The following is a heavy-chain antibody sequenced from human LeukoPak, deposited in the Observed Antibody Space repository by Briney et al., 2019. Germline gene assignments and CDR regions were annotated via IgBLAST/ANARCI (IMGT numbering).Heavy chain of an antibody. Sequence: SVKVSCKASGGTFSSYAIGWVRQALGQGLGWMGGIIPIFGTANYAQKFQGRVTITTDESTSTAYMELSSLRSEDTAVYYCARDVFSVRTGSNWFDPWGQGTLVTVSS. V-gene: IGHV1-69*05. D-gene: IGHD1-1*01. CDR3: ARDVFSVRTGSNWFDP. J-gene: IGHJ5*02. CDR2: IIPIFGTA. CDR1: GGTFSSYA.